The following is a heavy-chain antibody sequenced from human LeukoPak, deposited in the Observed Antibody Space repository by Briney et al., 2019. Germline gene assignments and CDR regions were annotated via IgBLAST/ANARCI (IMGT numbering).Heavy chain of an antibody. CDR3: ARDRPARTDDILTGYYWDDFDY. D-gene: IGHD3-9*01. Sequence: GGSLRLSCAASGFTFSTYNMNWVRQAPGKGLEWVSSITSSSTYIYYADSVKGRFTMSRDNAKNSLYLQVNSLRAEDTAVYYCARDRPARTDDILTGYYWDDFDYWGQGTLVTVSS. CDR1: GFTFSTYN. J-gene: IGHJ4*02. CDR2: ITSSSTYI. V-gene: IGHV3-21*01.